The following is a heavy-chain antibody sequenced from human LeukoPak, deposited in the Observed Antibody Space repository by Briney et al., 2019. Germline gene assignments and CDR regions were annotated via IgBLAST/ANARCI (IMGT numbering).Heavy chain of an antibody. CDR2: INPNSGGT. D-gene: IGHD3-22*01. CDR1: GYTSTGYY. J-gene: IGHJ3*02. CDR3: ATYYYDSSGYLDAFDI. Sequence: ASVKVSCKASGYTSTGYYMHWVRQAPGQGLEWMGRINPNSGGTNYAQKFQGRVTMTRDTSISTAYMELSRLRSDDTAVYYCATYYYDSSGYLDAFDIWGQGTMVTVSS. V-gene: IGHV1-2*06.